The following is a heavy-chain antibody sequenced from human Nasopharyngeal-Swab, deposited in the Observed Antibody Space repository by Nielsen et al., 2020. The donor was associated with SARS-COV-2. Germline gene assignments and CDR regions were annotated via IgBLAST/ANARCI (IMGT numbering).Heavy chain of an antibody. CDR3: AKSLGQLLEWFTYDILTGYYSDAFDI. CDR2: ISGSGGST. CDR1: GFTFSSYN. Sequence: GESLKISCAASGFTFSSYNMSWVRQAPGKGLEWVSAISGSGGSTYYADSVKGRFTISRDNSKNTLYLQMNSLRAEDTAVYYCAKSLGQLLEWFTYDILTGYYSDAFDIWGQGTMVTVSS. V-gene: IGHV3-23*01. J-gene: IGHJ3*02. D-gene: IGHD3-9*01.